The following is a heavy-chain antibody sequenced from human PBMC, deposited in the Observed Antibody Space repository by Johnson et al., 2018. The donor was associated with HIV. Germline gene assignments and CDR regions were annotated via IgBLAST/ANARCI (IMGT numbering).Heavy chain of an antibody. CDR1: GVTFSSHA. CDR2: ISYDGSNK. Sequence: QVQLVESGGGVVQPGRSLRLSCAASGVTFSSHAMHWVRQAPGKGLDWVTVISYDGSNKYYADSVKGRFTISRDNSKNTLHLQMNSLRPEDTAVYYCARERVAWTGPTRAFDIWVQGTMVIVSS. J-gene: IGHJ3*02. CDR3: ARERVAWTGPTRAFDI. V-gene: IGHV3-30-3*01. D-gene: IGHD3/OR15-3a*01.